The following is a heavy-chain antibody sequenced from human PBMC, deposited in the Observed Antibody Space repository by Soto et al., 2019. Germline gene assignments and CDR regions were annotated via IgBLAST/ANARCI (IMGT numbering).Heavy chain of an antibody. D-gene: IGHD6-6*01. CDR1: GFTFSSYA. CDR3: VKNPYSSSFNFDY. J-gene: IGHJ4*02. V-gene: IGHV3-64D*06. CDR2: ISSNGGST. Sequence: HPGGSLRLSCAVSGFTFSSYAMHWVRQAPGKGLEYVSAISSNGGSTYYADSVKGRFTISRDNSKNTLYLQMSSLRAEDTAVYYCVKNPYSSSFNFDYWGQGTLVTVS.